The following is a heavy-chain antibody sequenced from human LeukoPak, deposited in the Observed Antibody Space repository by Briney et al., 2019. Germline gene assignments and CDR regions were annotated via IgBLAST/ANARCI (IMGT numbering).Heavy chain of an antibody. V-gene: IGHV3-9*01. D-gene: IGHD6-13*01. CDR3: AKDIRQQLGYDAFDI. J-gene: IGHJ3*02. Sequence: PGGSLRLSCAASGFTFDDYAMHWVRQAPRKGLEWVSGISWNSGSIGYADSVKGRFTISRDNAKNSLYLQMNSLRAEDTALYYRAKDIRQQLGYDAFDIWGQGTMVTVSS. CDR1: GFTFDDYA. CDR2: ISWNSGSI.